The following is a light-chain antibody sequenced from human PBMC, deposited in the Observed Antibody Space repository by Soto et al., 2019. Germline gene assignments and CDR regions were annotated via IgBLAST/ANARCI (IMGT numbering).Light chain of an antibody. J-gene: IGLJ2*01. V-gene: IGLV2-14*03. CDR1: SSDVGGYNY. Sequence: QSVLTQPASVSGSPGQSITISCTGTSSDVGGYNYVSWYQQHPGKAPKLMISDVRNRPSGVSFRFSGSKSGNTASLTISGLQAEDEADYYCSSYTSSSALVFGGGTQLTVL. CDR2: DVR. CDR3: SSYTSSSALV.